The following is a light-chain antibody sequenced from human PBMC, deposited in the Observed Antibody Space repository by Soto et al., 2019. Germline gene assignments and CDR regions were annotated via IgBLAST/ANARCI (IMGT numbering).Light chain of an antibody. Sequence: DIQMTQSPSSLSVSVGDRVTITCRASQSISSYLNWYQQKPGKAPKLLIYAASSLQSGVPSRFSGSGSGTDFTLTISSLEPEDFAVYYCQQRSNWPPWTFGQGTKVDIK. CDR1: QSISSY. CDR3: QQRSNWPPWT. J-gene: IGKJ1*01. CDR2: AAS. V-gene: IGKV1-39*01.